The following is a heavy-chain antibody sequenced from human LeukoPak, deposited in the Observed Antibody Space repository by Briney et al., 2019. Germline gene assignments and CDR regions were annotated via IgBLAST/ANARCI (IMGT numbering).Heavy chain of an antibody. CDR3: ASRLITMIGEDFDY. CDR1: GGSFSGYY. J-gene: IGHJ4*02. V-gene: IGHV4-34*01. CDR2: INHSGST. D-gene: IGHD3-22*01. Sequence: SETLSLTCAVYGGSFSGYYWSWIRQPPGKGLEWIGEINHSGSTNYNPSLKSRVTISVDTSKNQFSLKLSSVTAADTAVYYCASRLITMIGEDFDYWGQGTLVTVSS.